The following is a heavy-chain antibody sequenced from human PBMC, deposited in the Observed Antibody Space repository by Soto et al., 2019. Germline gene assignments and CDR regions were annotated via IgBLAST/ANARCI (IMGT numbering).Heavy chain of an antibody. CDR3: ARGGPSYYMDV. Sequence: EVQLVESGGGLVQPGGSLRLSCAASGFTFSSYSMNWVRQAPGKGLEWVSYISSSSSTIYYADSVKGRFTISRDNAKNSLYLQMNSPRAEDTAVYYCARGGPSYYMDVWGKGTTVTVSS. J-gene: IGHJ6*03. CDR1: GFTFSSYS. V-gene: IGHV3-48*01. CDR2: ISSSSSTI.